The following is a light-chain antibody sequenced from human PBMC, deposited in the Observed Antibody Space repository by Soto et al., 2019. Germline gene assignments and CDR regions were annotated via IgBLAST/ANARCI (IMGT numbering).Light chain of an antibody. CDR3: CTYAGGSSYV. V-gene: IGLV2-23*02. CDR2: EVN. Sequence: QSALTQPASVSGSPGQSITISCTGTSTDVGAYNLVSWYQQYPGKAPTLLLFEVNRRPSGVSSRFSGSKSGNTASLTISGLQPEDEADYHCCTYAGGSSYVFGTGTKVTVL. CDR1: STDVGAYNL. J-gene: IGLJ1*01.